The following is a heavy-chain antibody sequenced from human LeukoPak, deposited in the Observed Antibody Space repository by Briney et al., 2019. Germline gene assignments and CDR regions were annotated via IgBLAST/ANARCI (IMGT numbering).Heavy chain of an antibody. CDR2: LYNSGS. D-gene: IGHD3-3*01. CDR3: ARLGGYAGGY. CDR1: GGSISSYF. Sequence: SETLSLTCTVSGGSISSYFWTWIRQPPGQGLEWIGYLYNSGSNYNPSLQSRVTISLDTSKNQFSLKLSSVTAADTAVYYCARLGGYAGGYWGQGTLVTVSS. V-gene: IGHV4-59*08. J-gene: IGHJ4*02.